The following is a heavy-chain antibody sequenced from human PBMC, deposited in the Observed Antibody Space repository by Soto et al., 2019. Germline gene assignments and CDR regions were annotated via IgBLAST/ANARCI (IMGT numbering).Heavy chain of an antibody. V-gene: IGHV3-23*01. CDR1: GFTFSSYA. Sequence: GGSLRLSCAASGFTFSSYAMSWVRQAPGKGLEWVSAISGSGGSTYYADSVKGRFTISRDNSKNTLYLQMNSLRAEDTAVYYCAKAPKILLWFGELSPFDYWGQGTLVTVSS. CDR2: ISGSGGST. D-gene: IGHD3-10*01. CDR3: AKAPKILLWFGELSPFDY. J-gene: IGHJ4*02.